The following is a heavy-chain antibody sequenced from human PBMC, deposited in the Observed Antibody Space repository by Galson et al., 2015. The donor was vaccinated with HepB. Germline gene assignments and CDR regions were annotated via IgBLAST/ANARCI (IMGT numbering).Heavy chain of an antibody. CDR2: IIPLFGTS. J-gene: IGHJ4*02. Sequence: SVKVSCKASGATFRNYGISWVRQAPGQGLEWMGGIIPLFGTSEYAQKLAGRVTITADDFTSTAYMDLRSLRSDDTAVYYCGRSLVPAAIAYLDHWGQGTLVTVSS. CDR1: GATFRNYG. D-gene: IGHD2-2*02. CDR3: GRSLVPAAIAYLDH. V-gene: IGHV1-69*13.